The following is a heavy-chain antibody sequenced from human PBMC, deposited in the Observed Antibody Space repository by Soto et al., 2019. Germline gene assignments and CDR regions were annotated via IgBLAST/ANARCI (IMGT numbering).Heavy chain of an antibody. CDR2: ISTYNGDT. Sequence: QVQLVQSGPEVKKPGASVKVSCKASGYSFTNYGISWVRQAPGQGLEWMGWISTYNGDTNYAQKLQGRVSLTTDTSTSTAYMEVRSLRSDDTAVYYCARAGKWVTGGMVGYWGQGTLVTVSS. J-gene: IGHJ4*02. CDR3: ARAGKWVTGGMVGY. D-gene: IGHD1-26*01. V-gene: IGHV1-18*04. CDR1: GYSFTNYG.